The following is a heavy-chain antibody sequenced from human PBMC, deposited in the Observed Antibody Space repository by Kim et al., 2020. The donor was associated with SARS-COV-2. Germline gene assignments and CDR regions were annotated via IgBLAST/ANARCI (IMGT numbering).Heavy chain of an antibody. Sequence: KGRFTTSRDNSKNALYLQMNSLRAEDTAVYYCARDLYCSSTSCLPSSDYWGQATLVTVSS. V-gene: IGHV3-30*07. CDR3: ARDLYCSSTSCLPSSDY. J-gene: IGHJ4*02. D-gene: IGHD2-2*01.